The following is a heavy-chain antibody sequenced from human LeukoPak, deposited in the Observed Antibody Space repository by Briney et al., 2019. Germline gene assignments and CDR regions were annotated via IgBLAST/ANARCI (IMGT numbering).Heavy chain of an antibody. CDR3: ARGAPVAISGPGFDQYFAY. CDR1: GYTFDNYD. Sequence: ASVKVSCKTSGYTFDNYDINWVRQATGQGLEWMGWMNPYSGNTGYAQKFQGRVVMTTNTSMKTAYMELRGLRSEDTAIYYCARGAPVAISGPGFDQYFAYWGQGTVVAVSS. J-gene: IGHJ4*02. V-gene: IGHV1-8*01. D-gene: IGHD3-3*01. CDR2: MNPYSGNT.